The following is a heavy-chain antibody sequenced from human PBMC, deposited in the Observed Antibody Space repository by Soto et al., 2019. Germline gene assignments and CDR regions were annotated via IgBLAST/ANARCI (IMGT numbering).Heavy chain of an antibody. CDR3: ARLRDGYNHVNFDY. Sequence: SETLSLTCTVSGGSISSSGHYWSWIRQHPGKGLEWIGYIFYTGNTYYNPSLKSRLIISVDTSKNQFSLKLSSVTAADTAVYYCARLRDGYNHVNFDYWGQGTLVTVSS. CDR2: IFYTGNT. J-gene: IGHJ4*02. D-gene: IGHD5-12*01. V-gene: IGHV4-31*03. CDR1: GGSISSSGHY.